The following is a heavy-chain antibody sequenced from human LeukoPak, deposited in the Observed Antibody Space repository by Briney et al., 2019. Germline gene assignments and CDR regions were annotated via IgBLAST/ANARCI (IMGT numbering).Heavy chain of an antibody. D-gene: IGHD6-19*01. J-gene: IGHJ4*02. CDR2: IYWDDDK. Sequence: KESGPTLVKPTQTLTLTCTFSGFSLSTSGVGVGWIRQPPGKALEWLALIYWDDDKRYSPSLKSRLTITKDTSKNQVVLTMTNMDPVDTATYYCAHRSLAGRSIILFDYWGQGTLVTVSS. CDR3: AHRSLAGRSIILFDY. CDR1: GFSLSTSGVG. V-gene: IGHV2-5*02.